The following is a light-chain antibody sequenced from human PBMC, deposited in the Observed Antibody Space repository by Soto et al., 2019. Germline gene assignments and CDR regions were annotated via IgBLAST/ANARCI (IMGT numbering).Light chain of an antibody. CDR2: EVT. CDR3: SSYTTFRTPHVA. V-gene: IGLV2-14*01. CDR1: NSDIGGYNY. Sequence: QSALTQPASVSGSLGQSITISCTGTNSDIGGYNYVSWYQQHPGKAPKLLIHEVTNRPSGVSDRFSGSKSANTASLTISGLQAEVEAHYYCSSYTTFRTPHVAFGGGTKLTVL. J-gene: IGLJ2*01.